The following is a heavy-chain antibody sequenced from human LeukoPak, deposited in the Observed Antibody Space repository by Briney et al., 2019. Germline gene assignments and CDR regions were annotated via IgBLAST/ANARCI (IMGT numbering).Heavy chain of an antibody. CDR1: GFTFSSYW. Sequence: GGSLRLSCTVSGFTFSSYWMSWVRQAPGKGLEWVANIKQDGSEKYYVDSVKGRFTISRDNAKNSLYLQMNSLRAEDTAVYYCAREKGVWYSSGWTYFQHWGQGTLVTVSS. V-gene: IGHV3-7*01. J-gene: IGHJ1*01. D-gene: IGHD6-19*01. CDR2: IKQDGSEK. CDR3: AREKGVWYSSGWTYFQH.